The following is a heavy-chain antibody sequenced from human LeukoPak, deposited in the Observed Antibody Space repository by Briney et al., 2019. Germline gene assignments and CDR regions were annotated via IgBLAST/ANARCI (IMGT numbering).Heavy chain of an antibody. Sequence: GASVKVSCKTSGYTFTEYYVHWVRQAPGQGLEWMGWINPNRDDTHYEQKFQGRVTMTRDTSTSTAYMELSSLGSDDTAVYYCARRKAAAAGRDAFDIWGRGTLVTVSS. J-gene: IGHJ3*02. CDR1: GYTFTEYY. D-gene: IGHD6-13*01. V-gene: IGHV1-2*02. CDR3: ARRKAAAAGRDAFDI. CDR2: INPNRDDT.